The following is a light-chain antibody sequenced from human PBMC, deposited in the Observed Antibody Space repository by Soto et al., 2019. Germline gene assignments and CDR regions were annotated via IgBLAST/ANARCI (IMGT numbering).Light chain of an antibody. CDR3: SSYAGSNNSLFV. CDR2: EVS. J-gene: IGLJ1*01. CDR1: SSDVGGYNY. Sequence: QSVLTQPPSASGSPGQSVTTSCTGTSSDVGGYNYVSWYQQHPGKAPKLMIYEVSKRPSGVPDRFPGSKSGNTTSLTVSGLQAEDEADYYCSSYAGSNNSLFVFGTGTKVTVL. V-gene: IGLV2-8*01.